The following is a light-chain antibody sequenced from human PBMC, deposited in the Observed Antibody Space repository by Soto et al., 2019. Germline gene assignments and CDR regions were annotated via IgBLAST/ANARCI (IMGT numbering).Light chain of an antibody. CDR3: AAWDDSLKGPV. CDR2: GNN. CDR1: SSNIGNNT. V-gene: IGLV1-44*01. Sequence: QSVLTQPPSASGTPGQRVTISCSGSSSNIGNNTVNWYQQLPGTAPKLLIYGNNHRTSGVPDRFSGSKSGTSASLANSGLQSEDEADYFCAAWDDSLKGPVFGGGNKLTVL. J-gene: IGLJ3*02.